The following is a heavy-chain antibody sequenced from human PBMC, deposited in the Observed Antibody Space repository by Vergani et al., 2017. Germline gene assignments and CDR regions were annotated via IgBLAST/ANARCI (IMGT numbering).Heavy chain of an antibody. CDR3: ARTMDQLARDYYYYYYMDV. CDR2: IIPILGTA. CDR1: GGTFSSYA. Sequence: QVQLVQSGAEVKKPGSSVKVSCKASGGTFSSYAISWVRQAPGQGLEWMGRIIPILGTANYAQKFQGRVTITADESTSTAYMELSRLRAEDTAVYYCARTMDQLARDYYYYYYMDVWGKGTTVTVSS. D-gene: IGHD2-2*01. J-gene: IGHJ6*03. V-gene: IGHV1-69*11.